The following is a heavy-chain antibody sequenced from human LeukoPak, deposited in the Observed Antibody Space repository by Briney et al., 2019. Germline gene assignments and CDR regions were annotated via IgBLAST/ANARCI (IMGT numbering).Heavy chain of an antibody. Sequence: GGSLRLSCAASGFTFSSYAMSWVRQAPGKGLEWVSAISGSGGSTYYADSVKGRFTISRDNAKNSLYLQMNSLRAEDTAVYYCARDEESSSSTLIDYWGQGTLVTVSS. V-gene: IGHV3-23*01. CDR1: GFTFSSYA. CDR2: ISGSGGST. CDR3: ARDEESSSSTLIDY. D-gene: IGHD6-13*01. J-gene: IGHJ4*02.